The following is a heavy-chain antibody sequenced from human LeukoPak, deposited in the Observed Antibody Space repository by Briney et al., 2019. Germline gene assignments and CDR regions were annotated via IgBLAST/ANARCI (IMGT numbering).Heavy chain of an antibody. CDR3: ARTYYDFWSGYWGTYFDY. CDR1: GYTFTSYD. Sequence: ASVKVSCKASGYTFTSYDINWVRQATGQGLEWMGWMNPNSGNTGYAQKFQGRVTMTRNTSISTAYMELSSLKSEDTAVYYCARTYYDFWSGYWGTYFDYWGQGTLVTVSS. V-gene: IGHV1-8*01. D-gene: IGHD3-3*01. J-gene: IGHJ4*02. CDR2: MNPNSGNT.